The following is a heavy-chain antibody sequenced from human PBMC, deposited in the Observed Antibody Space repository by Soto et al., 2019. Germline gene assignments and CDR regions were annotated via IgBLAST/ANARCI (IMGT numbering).Heavy chain of an antibody. Sequence: QVQLVESGGGVVQPGRSLRLSCAASGFTFSSYGMHWVRQAPGKGLEWVAVISYDGSNKYYADSVKGRFTISRDKSKTTMYLQMNRLRAEDTAVYYCAKAWFSGSIGDAFDIWGQGTMVTVSS. CDR1: GFTFSSYG. J-gene: IGHJ3*02. V-gene: IGHV3-30*18. D-gene: IGHD3-22*01. CDR3: AKAWFSGSIGDAFDI. CDR2: ISYDGSNK.